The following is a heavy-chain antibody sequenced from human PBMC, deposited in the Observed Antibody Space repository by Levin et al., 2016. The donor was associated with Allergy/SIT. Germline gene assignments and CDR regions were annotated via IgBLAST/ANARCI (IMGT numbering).Heavy chain of an antibody. V-gene: IGHV3-23*01. J-gene: IGHJ4*02. CDR1: GFTFNNYG. CDR2: ISGAGGNT. D-gene: IGHD2-15*01. CDR3: ARFPSYGGGSLRWFDY. Sequence: GGSLRLSCAASGFTFNNYGMNWVRQAPGKGLEWVSGISGAGGNTYYADSVKGRFTISRDNAKNSLNLEMKSLRAEDTAVYYCARFPSYGGGSLRWFDYWGQGVLVTVSS.